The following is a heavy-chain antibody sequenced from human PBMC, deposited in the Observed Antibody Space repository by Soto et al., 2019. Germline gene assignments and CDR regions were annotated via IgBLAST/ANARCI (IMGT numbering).Heavy chain of an antibody. CDR3: ARDHATAAGYY. Sequence: ASVKVSCKASGGTFRSYAISWVRQAPVQGLEWMGWIIPIFGTANYAQKFQGRVTITADESTSTAYMELSSLRSGDTAVYYCARDHATAAGYYWGQGTLVNVSS. D-gene: IGHD6-13*01. CDR2: IIPIFGTA. J-gene: IGHJ4*02. V-gene: IGHV1-69*13. CDR1: GGTFRSYA.